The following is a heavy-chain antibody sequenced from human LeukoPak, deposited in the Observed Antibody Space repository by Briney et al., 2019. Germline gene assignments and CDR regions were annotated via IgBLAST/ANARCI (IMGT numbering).Heavy chain of an antibody. J-gene: IGHJ4*02. CDR3: AREGRDYYDSSVSFDY. V-gene: IGHV3-74*01. CDR2: INSDGSST. D-gene: IGHD3-22*01. CDR1: GFTFSSYW. Sequence: PGGSLRLSCAASGFTFSSYWMHWVRQAPGKGLVWVSRINSDGSSTSYADSVKGRFTISRDNAKNTLYLQMSSLRAEDTAVYYCAREGRDYYDSSVSFDYWGQGTLVTVSS.